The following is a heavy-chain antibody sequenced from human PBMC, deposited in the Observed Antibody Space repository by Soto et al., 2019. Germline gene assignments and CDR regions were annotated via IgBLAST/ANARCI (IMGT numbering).Heavy chain of an antibody. D-gene: IGHD3-16*02. Sequence: DSVKVSCKASGYTFTSYYMHWVLQAPGQGLEWMGIINPSGGSTSYAQKFQGRVTMTRDTSTSTVYMELSSLRSEDTAVYYCARGEYDYVWGSYRHDWFDPWGQGTLVTVSS. V-gene: IGHV1-46*01. CDR1: GYTFTSYY. CDR2: INPSGGST. CDR3: ARGEYDYVWGSYRHDWFDP. J-gene: IGHJ5*02.